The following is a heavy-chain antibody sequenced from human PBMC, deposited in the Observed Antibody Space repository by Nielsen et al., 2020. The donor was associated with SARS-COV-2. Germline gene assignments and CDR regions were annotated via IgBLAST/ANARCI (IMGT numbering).Heavy chain of an antibody. D-gene: IGHD3-3*01. V-gene: IGHV3-23*03. CDR2: IYGDSSTT. J-gene: IGHJ4*02. CDR3: AKDRAVLRFLEWLFLGYDY. Sequence: GGSLRLSCTASGFTFNTYAMGWVRQAPGKGLECVSVIYGDSSTTYYADSVRGRFTISRDNSKNTLYLQMNSLRAEDTAVYYCAKDRAVLRFLEWLFLGYDYWGQGTLVTVSS. CDR1: GFTFNTYA.